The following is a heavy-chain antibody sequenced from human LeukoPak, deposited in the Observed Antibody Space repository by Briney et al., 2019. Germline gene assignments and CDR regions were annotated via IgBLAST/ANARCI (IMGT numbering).Heavy chain of an antibody. CDR3: ARGLAVGATFQH. CDR2: TSAYNGDT. D-gene: IGHD1-26*01. J-gene: IGHJ1*01. V-gene: IGHV1-18*01. Sequence: ASVNVSCKASGYTFTSYGISWVRQAPGQGLEWMGWTSAYNGDTNYAQKLQGRVTMTTDTSTTTAYMELRSLRSDDTAVYYCARGLAVGATFQHWGQGTLVTVSS. CDR1: GYTFTSYG.